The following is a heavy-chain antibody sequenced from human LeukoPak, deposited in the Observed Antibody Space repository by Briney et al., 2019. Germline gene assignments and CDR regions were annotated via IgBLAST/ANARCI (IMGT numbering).Heavy chain of an antibody. D-gene: IGHD1-26*01. Sequence: PSETLSLTCTVSGGSISSYYWSWVRQPPGKGLEWIGYIYYSGSTNYNPSLKSRVTLSVDTSKNQFSLKLSSVTAADTAVYYCVRGGIVGSTARIPLFDYWGQGTLVTVSS. CDR3: VRGGIVGSTARIPLFDY. V-gene: IGHV4-59*01. CDR2: IYYSGST. CDR1: GGSISSYY. J-gene: IGHJ4*02.